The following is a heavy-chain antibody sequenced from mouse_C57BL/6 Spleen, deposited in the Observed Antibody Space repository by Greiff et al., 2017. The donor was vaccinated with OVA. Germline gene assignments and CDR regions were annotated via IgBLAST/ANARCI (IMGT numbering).Heavy chain of an antibody. V-gene: IGHV1-66*01. CDR1: GYSFTSYY. CDR3: ARYYYGSSHYFDY. D-gene: IGHD1-1*01. Sequence: VQLQQSGPELVKPGASVKISCKASGYSFTSYYIHWVKQRPGQGLEWIGWIYPGSGNTKYNEKFKGKATLTADTSSSTAYMQLSSLTSEDSAVYYCARYYYGSSHYFDYWGQGTTLTVSS. J-gene: IGHJ2*01. CDR2: IYPGSGNT.